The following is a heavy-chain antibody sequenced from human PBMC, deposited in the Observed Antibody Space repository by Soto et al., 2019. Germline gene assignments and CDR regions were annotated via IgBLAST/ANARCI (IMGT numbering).Heavy chain of an antibody. CDR3: ARDIPEAKIAVAGTRIFDY. CDR2: ISAYNGNT. Sequence: ASVKVSCKASGYTFTSYGISWVRQAPGQGLEWMGWISAYNGNTNYAQKLQGRVTMTTDTSTSTAYMELRSLRSDDTAVYYCARDIPEAKIAVAGTRIFDYWGQGTLVTVSS. CDR1: GYTFTSYG. J-gene: IGHJ4*02. V-gene: IGHV1-18*01. D-gene: IGHD6-19*01.